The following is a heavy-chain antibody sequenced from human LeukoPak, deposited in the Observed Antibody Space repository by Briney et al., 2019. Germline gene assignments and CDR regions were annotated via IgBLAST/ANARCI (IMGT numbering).Heavy chain of an antibody. CDR1: GGTFSSYA. V-gene: IGHV1-69*13. D-gene: IGHD3-3*01. CDR2: IIPIFGTA. CDR3: AADFWSGPESTFDY. Sequence: SVTVSCTASGGTFSSYAISWVRQAPGQGLEWMGGIIPIFGTANYAQKFQGRVTITADESTSTAYMELSSLRSEDTAVYYCAADFWSGPESTFDYWGQGTLVTVSS. J-gene: IGHJ4*02.